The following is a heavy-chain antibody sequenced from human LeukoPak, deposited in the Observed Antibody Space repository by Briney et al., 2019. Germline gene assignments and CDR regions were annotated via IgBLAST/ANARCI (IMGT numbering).Heavy chain of an antibody. J-gene: IGHJ4*02. CDR2: INHSGST. CDR1: GGSISSYY. V-gene: IGHV4-34*01. D-gene: IGHD6-13*01. Sequence: PSETLSLTCTVSGGSISSYYWSWIRQPPGKGLEWIGEINHSGSTNYNPSLKSRVTISVDTSKNQFSLKLSSVTAADTAVYYCARGGLRRAQLVLSSPLYYFDYWGRGTLVTVSS. CDR3: ARGGLRRAQLVLSSPLYYFDY.